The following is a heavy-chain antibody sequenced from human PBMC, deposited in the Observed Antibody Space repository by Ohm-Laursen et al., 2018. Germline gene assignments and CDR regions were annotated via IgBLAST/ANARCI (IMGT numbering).Heavy chain of an antibody. Sequence: ASVKVSCKASGGTFSSYAISWVRQAPGQGLEWMGGIIPIFGTANYAQKFQGRVTITTDESTSTAYMELSSLRSEDTAVYYCARYEKAASITIFGVVIYGMDVWGQGTTVTVSS. V-gene: IGHV1-69*05. J-gene: IGHJ6*02. CDR1: GGTFSSYA. CDR3: ARYEKAASITIFGVVIYGMDV. D-gene: IGHD3-3*01. CDR2: IIPIFGTA.